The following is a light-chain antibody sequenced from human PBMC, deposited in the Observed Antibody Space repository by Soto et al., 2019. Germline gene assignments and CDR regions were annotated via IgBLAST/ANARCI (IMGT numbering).Light chain of an antibody. CDR2: EVT. CDR1: SSDVGGHSY. V-gene: IGLV2-14*01. J-gene: IGLJ1*01. Sequence: QSALTQPASVSGSPGQSITFSCTGTSSDVGGHSYVSWYQQRPGKAPRLMIYEVTKRPSGISNRFSASKSGNTASLTISGLQAEDEADYYCASYTSSRTLVFGTGTKLTVL. CDR3: ASYTSSRTLV.